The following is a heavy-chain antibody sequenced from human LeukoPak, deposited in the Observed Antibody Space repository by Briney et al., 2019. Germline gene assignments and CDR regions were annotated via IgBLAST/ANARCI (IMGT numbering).Heavy chain of an antibody. J-gene: IGHJ4*02. V-gene: IGHV4-59*01. CDR2: IRYSGST. CDR1: GGSISSYY. D-gene: IGHD4-23*01. Sequence: SETLSLTCTVSGGSISSYYWSWIRQPPGKGLEWIGYIRYSGSTNYNPSLKSRVSISVDTSKNQFSLKLSSLTAADTAVYYCARDYGGKFDYWGQGTLVTVSS. CDR3: ARDYGGKFDY.